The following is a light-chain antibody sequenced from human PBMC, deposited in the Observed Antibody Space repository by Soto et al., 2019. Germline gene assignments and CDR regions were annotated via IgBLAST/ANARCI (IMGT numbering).Light chain of an antibody. V-gene: IGLV1-47*01. Sequence: QPVLTQPPSASGTPGQRVTISCSGSSSNIGSNYVYWYQQLPGTAPKLLIYRNNQRPSGVPDRFSGSKSGTSASLAISGLRSEDEADYYCAVWDDSLSGPVFGGGTKVTVL. CDR3: AVWDDSLSGPV. CDR1: SSNIGSNY. CDR2: RNN. J-gene: IGLJ3*02.